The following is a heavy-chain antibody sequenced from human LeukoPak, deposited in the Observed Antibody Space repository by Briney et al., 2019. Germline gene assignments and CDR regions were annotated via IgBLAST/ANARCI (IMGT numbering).Heavy chain of an antibody. CDR3: AKIRPPAYDI. CDR2: ISGRDGST. CDR1: GFTFSSYS. Sequence: GGSLRLSCVVSGFTFSSYSMNWVRQAPGKGLEWVSAISGRDGSTYYADSVKGRFTISRDNSKNTLYLQMNSLRAEDTAVYYCAKIRPPAYDIWGQGTMVTVSS. D-gene: IGHD3-3*02. V-gene: IGHV3-23*01. J-gene: IGHJ3*02.